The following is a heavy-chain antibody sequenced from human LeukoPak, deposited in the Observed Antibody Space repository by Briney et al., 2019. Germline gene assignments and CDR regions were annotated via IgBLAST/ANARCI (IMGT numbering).Heavy chain of an antibody. CDR3: ARGRWNDVCWFDP. V-gene: IGHV3-21*01. D-gene: IGHD1-1*01. CDR1: GFTFSSYS. Sequence: GGSLRLSCAASGFTFSSYSMNWVRQAPGKGLEWVSSISSSSSYIYYADSVKGRFTISRDNAKNSLYLQMNSLRAEDTAVYYCARGRWNDVCWFDPWGQGTLVTVSS. J-gene: IGHJ5*02. CDR2: ISSSSSYI.